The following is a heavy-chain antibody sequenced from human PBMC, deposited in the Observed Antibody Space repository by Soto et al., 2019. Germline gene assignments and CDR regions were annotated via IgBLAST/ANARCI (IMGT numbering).Heavy chain of an antibody. CDR3: ARDGGGGDDYDFWSGYYPSSYYFDY. J-gene: IGHJ4*02. CDR2: IIPIFGTA. D-gene: IGHD3-3*01. V-gene: IGHV1-69*13. Sequence: SVKVSCKASGGTFSSYAISWVRQAPGQGLEWMGGIIPIFGTANYAQKFQGRVTITADESTSTAYMELSSLRSEDTAVYYCARDGGGGDDYDFWSGYYPSSYYFDYWGQGTLVTVSS. CDR1: GGTFSSYA.